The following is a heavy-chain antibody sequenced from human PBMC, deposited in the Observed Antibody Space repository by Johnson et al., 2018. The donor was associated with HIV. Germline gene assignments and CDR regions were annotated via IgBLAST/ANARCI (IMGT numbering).Heavy chain of an antibody. V-gene: IGHV3-30*04. Sequence: QVQLVESGGGVVQPGRSLRLSCAASGFTFSSYAMHWVRQAPGKGLEWVAVISYDGSNKYYAYSVKGRFTISRANSKNTLYLQMNSLRAEDTAVYYCARDKNNRIAAAALAAFDIWGQGTMVTVSS. CDR1: GFTFSSYA. CDR3: ARDKNNRIAAAALAAFDI. J-gene: IGHJ3*02. D-gene: IGHD6-13*01. CDR2: ISYDGSNK.